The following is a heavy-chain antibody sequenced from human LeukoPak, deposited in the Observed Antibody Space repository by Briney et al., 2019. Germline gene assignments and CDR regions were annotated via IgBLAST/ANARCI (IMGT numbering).Heavy chain of an antibody. V-gene: IGHV1-2*02. D-gene: IGHD3-22*01. Sequence: GASVKVSCKASGYTFTGYYMHWVRQAPGQGLEWMGWINPNSGGTNYARKFQGRVTMTRDTSISTAYMELSRLRSDDTAVYYCARAETEYYYDSSGYPYFDYWGQGTLVTVSS. CDR3: ARAETEYYYDSSGYPYFDY. CDR1: GYTFTGYY. CDR2: INPNSGGT. J-gene: IGHJ4*02.